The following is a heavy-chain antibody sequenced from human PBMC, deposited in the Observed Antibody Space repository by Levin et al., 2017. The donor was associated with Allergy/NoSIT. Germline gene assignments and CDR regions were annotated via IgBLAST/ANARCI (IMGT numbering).Heavy chain of an antibody. CDR1: GFTFRNYA. Sequence: GGSLRLFCEASGFTFRNYAMNWVRQAPGKGLEWVSSISSGGSDVYYGDSVRGRFTISRDNAKNSLYVQMNSLRAEDTAVYYCVKYFSTYDAFDIWGQGTMVTVSS. CDR3: VKYFSTYDAFDI. J-gene: IGHJ3*02. V-gene: IGHV3-21*06. D-gene: IGHD2/OR15-2a*01. CDR2: ISSGGSDV.